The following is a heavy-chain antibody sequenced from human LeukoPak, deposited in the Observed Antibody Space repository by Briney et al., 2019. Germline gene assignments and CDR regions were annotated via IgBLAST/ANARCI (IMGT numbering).Heavy chain of an antibody. CDR1: GFTFSSYG. J-gene: IGHJ6*03. D-gene: IGHD4-23*01. CDR2: IYSGGST. Sequence: GGSLRLSCAASGFTFSSYGMSWVRQAPGKGLEWVSVIYSGGSTYYADSVKGRFTISRDNSKNTLYLQMNSLRAEDTAVYYCATTVVISYYYYYMDVWGKGTTVTISS. CDR3: ATTVVISYYYYYMDV. V-gene: IGHV3-66*01.